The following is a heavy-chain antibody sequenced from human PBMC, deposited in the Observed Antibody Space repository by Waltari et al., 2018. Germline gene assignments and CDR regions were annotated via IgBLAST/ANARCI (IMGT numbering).Heavy chain of an antibody. CDR1: GFSFSIYP. D-gene: IGHD3-3*02. J-gene: IGHJ4*02. V-gene: IGHV3-21*02. CDR3: ASLASI. Sequence: EVQLVESGGGLVKPGGSLRLSCAASGFSFSIYPMSWVRPAPGKGLEWVAFISVNSEYIFYADSVRGRFTISRDNAKNSLYLQMNSLTAEDTAVYYCASLASIWGQGTLVTVSS. CDR2: ISVNSEYI.